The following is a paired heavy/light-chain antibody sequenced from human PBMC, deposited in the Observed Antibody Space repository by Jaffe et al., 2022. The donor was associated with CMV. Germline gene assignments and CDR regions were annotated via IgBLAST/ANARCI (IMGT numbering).Light chain of an antibody. CDR1: QSVSSSY. V-gene: IGKV3-20*01. CDR2: GAS. J-gene: IGKJ3*01. CDR3: QQYGSSPK. Sequence: EIVLTQSPGTLSLSPGERATLSCRASQSVSSSYLAWYQQKPGQAPRLLIYGASSRATGIPDRFSGSGSGTDFTLTISRLEPEDFAVYYCQQYGSSPKFGPGTKVDIK.
Heavy chain of an antibody. J-gene: IGHJ6*03. V-gene: IGHV3-11*06. D-gene: IGHD4-17*01. CDR2: ISSSSSYT. CDR1: GFTFSDYY. Sequence: QVQLVESGGGLVKPGGSLRLSCAASGFTFSDYYMSWIRQAPGKGLEWVSYISSSSSYTNYADSVKGRFTISRDNAKNSLYLQMNSLRAEDTAVYYCARNYGDYYGYYYYYMDVWGKGTTVTVSS. CDR3: ARNYGDYYGYYYYYMDV.